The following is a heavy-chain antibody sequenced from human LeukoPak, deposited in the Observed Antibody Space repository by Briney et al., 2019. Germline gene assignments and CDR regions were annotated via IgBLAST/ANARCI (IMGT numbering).Heavy chain of an antibody. Sequence: ASVKVSCKASGYTVTSYDINWVRRATGQGLEWMGWMKPNSGNTGYEQKFQGRVTMTRNTSISTAYMELSSLRSEDTAVYYCARYGSAVHDYGDYVAEDYWGQGTLVTVSS. CDR3: ARYGSAVHDYGDYVAEDY. CDR1: GYTVTSYD. J-gene: IGHJ4*02. D-gene: IGHD4-17*01. V-gene: IGHV1-8*01. CDR2: MKPNSGNT.